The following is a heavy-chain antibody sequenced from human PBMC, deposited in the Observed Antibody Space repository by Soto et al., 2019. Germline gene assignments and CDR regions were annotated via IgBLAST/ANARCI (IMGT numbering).Heavy chain of an antibody. Sequence: SETLSLTCTVSGGSISSGCYYWSWIRQHPGKGLEWIGYIYYSGSTYYNPSLKSRVTISVDTSKNQFSLKLSSVTAADTAVYYCASFDVDIVATGFDYWGQGTLVTVSS. J-gene: IGHJ4*02. CDR2: IYYSGST. V-gene: IGHV4-31*03. D-gene: IGHD5-12*01. CDR3: ASFDVDIVATGFDY. CDR1: GGSISSGCYY.